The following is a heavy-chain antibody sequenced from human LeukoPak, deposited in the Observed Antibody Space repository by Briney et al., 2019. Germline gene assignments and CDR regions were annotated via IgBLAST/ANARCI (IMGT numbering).Heavy chain of an antibody. Sequence: ASVKVSCKVSGYTLTELSMHWVQQAPGKGLEWMGGFDPEDGETIYAQKFQGRVTMTEDTSTDTAYMELSSLRSEDTAVYYCATSSGSYYYYGMDVWGQGTTVTVSS. CDR2: FDPEDGET. V-gene: IGHV1-24*01. CDR1: GYTLTELS. CDR3: ATSSGSYYYYGMDV. J-gene: IGHJ6*02. D-gene: IGHD5-12*01.